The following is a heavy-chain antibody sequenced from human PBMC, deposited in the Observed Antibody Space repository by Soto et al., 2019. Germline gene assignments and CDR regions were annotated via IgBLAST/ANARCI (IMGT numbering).Heavy chain of an antibody. Sequence: QVQLVESGGGVVQPGRSLRLSCAASGFTFSSYGMHWVRQAPGKGLEWVAVIWYDGSNKYYADSVKGRFTISRDNSKNTLYLQMTSLRAEDTAVYYCARSDKVTGEGPFDYWGQGTLVTVSS. D-gene: IGHD2-21*02. CDR2: IWYDGSNK. J-gene: IGHJ4*02. V-gene: IGHV3-33*01. CDR1: GFTFSSYG. CDR3: ARSDKVTGEGPFDY.